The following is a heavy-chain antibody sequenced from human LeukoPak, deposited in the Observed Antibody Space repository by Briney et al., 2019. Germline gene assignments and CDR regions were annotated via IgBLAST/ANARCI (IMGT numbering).Heavy chain of an antibody. V-gene: IGHV4-59*11. J-gene: IGHJ4*02. CDR3: ARSGDSSAYYSF. CDR2: VYYVGST. CDR1: SGSISSHY. D-gene: IGHD3-22*01. Sequence: SETLSLTCTVSSGSISSHYWTWIRQPPGKGLEWIGNVYYVGSTSYSPSLKSRVTISLDTSKNQFSLEMNSVTAADTAVYYCARSGDSSAYYSFWGQGILVTVSS.